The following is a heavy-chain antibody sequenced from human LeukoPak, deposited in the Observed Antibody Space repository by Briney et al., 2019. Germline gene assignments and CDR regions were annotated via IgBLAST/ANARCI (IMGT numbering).Heavy chain of an antibody. D-gene: IGHD6-19*01. J-gene: IGHJ4*02. CDR3: ARLGKGIAVAGTFYYFDY. CDR2: IYPGDSDT. Sequence: GESLKISCKGSGYSFTSYWIGWVRQMPGKGLEWMGIIYPGDSDTRYSPSFQGQVTISADKSISTAYLQRSSLKASDTAMYYCARLGKGIAVAGTFYYFDYWGQGTLVTVSS. V-gene: IGHV5-51*01. CDR1: GYSFTSYW.